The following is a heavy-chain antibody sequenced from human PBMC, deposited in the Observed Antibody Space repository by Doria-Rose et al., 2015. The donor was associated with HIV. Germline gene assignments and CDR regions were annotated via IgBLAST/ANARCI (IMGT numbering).Heavy chain of an antibody. D-gene: IGHD3-16*01. CDR2: IYSDGRT. Sequence: WVRPAPGKGLEWVSVIYSDGRTYYADSVKGRFTVSRDNSKNTLYLQINSLRAEDTAVYYCARDPFQSWAYWGQGTLVTVSS. CDR3: ARDPFQSWAY. V-gene: IGHV3-53*01. J-gene: IGHJ4*02.